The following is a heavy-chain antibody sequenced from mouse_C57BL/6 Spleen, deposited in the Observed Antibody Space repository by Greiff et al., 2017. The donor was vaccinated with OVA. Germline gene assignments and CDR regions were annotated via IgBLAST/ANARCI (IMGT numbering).Heavy chain of an antibody. CDR2: INPSNGGT. Sequence: QVHVKQPGTELVKPGASVKLSCKASGYTFTSYWMHWVKQRPGQGLEWIGNINPSNGGTNYNEKFKSKATLTVDKSSSTAYMQLSSLTSEDSAVYYCARYDYDEGFDYWGQGTTLTVSS. CDR3: ARYDYDEGFDY. D-gene: IGHD2-4*01. CDR1: GYTFTSYW. J-gene: IGHJ2*01. V-gene: IGHV1-53*01.